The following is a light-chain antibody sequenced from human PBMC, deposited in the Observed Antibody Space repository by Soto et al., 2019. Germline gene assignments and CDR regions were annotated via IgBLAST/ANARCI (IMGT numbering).Light chain of an antibody. V-gene: IGKV3-15*01. Sequence: EVVMTQSPATLSVSPAERVTLSCRASQSINAHLAWYQQKPGQAPRLLIHGASTRATGIPARFSGSGFGTEFILTISSLQSEDFAVYYCQQYNTWLWTFGQGTKVE. CDR2: GAS. J-gene: IGKJ1*01. CDR3: QQYNTWLWT. CDR1: QSINAH.